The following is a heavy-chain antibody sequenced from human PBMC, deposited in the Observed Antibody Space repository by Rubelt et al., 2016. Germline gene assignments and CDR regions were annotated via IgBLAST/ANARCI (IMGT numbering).Heavy chain of an antibody. CDR2: ISSSSSYI. J-gene: IGHJ4*02. V-gene: IGHV3-21*01. CDR3: AREDPIAAAGIDY. CDR1: GFTFSSYS. D-gene: IGHD6-13*01. Sequence: EVQLVESGGGLVQPGRSLRLSCAASGFTFSSYSMNWVRQAPGKGLEWVSSISSSSSYIYYADSVKGRFTISRDNAKNSLYLQMNSLRAEDTAVYYCAREDPIAAAGIDYWGQGTLVTVSS.